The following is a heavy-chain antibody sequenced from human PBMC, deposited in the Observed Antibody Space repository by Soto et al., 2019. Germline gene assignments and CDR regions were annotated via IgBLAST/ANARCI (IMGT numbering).Heavy chain of an antibody. CDR1: GGTFSSYA. CDR2: IIPIFGTA. CDR3: ASPDPDFGVDSYGMDV. V-gene: IGHV1-69*13. Sequence: SVKVSCKASGGTFSSYAISWVRQAPGQGLEWMGGIIPIFGTANYAQKFQGRVTITADESTSTAYMELSSLRSEDTAVYYCASPDPDFGVDSYGMDVWGQGTTVTVSS. D-gene: IGHD3-3*01. J-gene: IGHJ6*02.